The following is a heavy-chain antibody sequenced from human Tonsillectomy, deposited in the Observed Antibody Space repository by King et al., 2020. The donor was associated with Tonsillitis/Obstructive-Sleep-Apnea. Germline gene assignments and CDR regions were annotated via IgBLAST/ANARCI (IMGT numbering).Heavy chain of an antibody. CDR2: ICYDGINK. Sequence: VQLVESGGGVVQPGRSLRLSCAASGFTFRTYGMHWVRQAPGKGLEWVAVICYDGINKHYADSVKGRFTISRDNSKNMLYLQMNSLRAEDTAVYYCPSEPTGDSRNFWGQGTLVTFSS. CDR1: GFTFRTYG. CDR3: PSEPTGDSRNF. D-gene: IGHD7-27*01. V-gene: IGHV3-33*01. J-gene: IGHJ4*02.